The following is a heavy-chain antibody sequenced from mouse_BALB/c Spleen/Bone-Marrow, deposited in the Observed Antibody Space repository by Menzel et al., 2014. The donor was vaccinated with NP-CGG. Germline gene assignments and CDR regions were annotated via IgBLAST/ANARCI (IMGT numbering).Heavy chain of an antibody. CDR1: GFSLTSYG. D-gene: IGHD2-4*01. Sequence: VHLVESGPGLVAPSQSLSITCTVSGFSLTSYGVHWVRRPPGKGLEWLGVIWAGGSTNYNSALMSRLSISKDNSKSQVFLKMNSLQTDDTAMYYCAREGPTMITTAFAYWGQGTLVTVSA. V-gene: IGHV2-9*02. J-gene: IGHJ3*01. CDR3: AREGPTMITTAFAY. CDR2: IWAGGST.